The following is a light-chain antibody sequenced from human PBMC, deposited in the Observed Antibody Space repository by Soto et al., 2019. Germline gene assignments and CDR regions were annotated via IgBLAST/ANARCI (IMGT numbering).Light chain of an antibody. V-gene: IGLV1-47*02. CDR2: SNN. J-gene: IGLJ2*01. CDR1: SSNIGSNY. Sequence: QSVLTQPPSASGTPGQRVTISCSGSSSNIGSNYVYWYQQLPGTAPKLLIYSNNQRPSGVPDRFSGSKSGTSASLAISGLRSEDEADYYCATWDDDLYTPIIGGGTKVTV. CDR3: ATWDDDLYTPI.